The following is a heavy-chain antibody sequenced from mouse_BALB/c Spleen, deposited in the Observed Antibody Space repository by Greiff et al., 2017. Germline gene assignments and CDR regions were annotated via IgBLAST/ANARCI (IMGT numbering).Heavy chain of an antibody. CDR1: GYSITSGYY. CDR3: ARQSLIYYYGSSPYWYFDV. Sequence: EVKLMESGPGLVKPSQSLSLTCSVTGYSITSGYYWNWIRQFPGNKLEWMGYISYDGSNNYNPSLKNRISITRDTSKNQFFLKLNSVTTEDTATYYCARQSLIYYYGSSPYWYFDVWGAGTTVTVS. J-gene: IGHJ1*01. V-gene: IGHV3-6*02. D-gene: IGHD1-1*01. CDR2: ISYDGSN.